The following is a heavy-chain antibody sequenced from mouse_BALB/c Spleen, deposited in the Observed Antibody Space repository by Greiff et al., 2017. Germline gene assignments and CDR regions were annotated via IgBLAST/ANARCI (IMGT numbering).Heavy chain of an antibody. Sequence: VKLMESGPGLVAPSQSLSITCTVSGFSLTSYGVHWVRQPPGKGLEWLVVIWAGGSTNYNSALMSRLSISKDNSKSQVFLKMNSLQTDDTAMYYCARDATTGFAYWGQGTLVTVSA. CDR1: GFSLTSYG. J-gene: IGHJ3*01. CDR3: ARDATTGFAY. D-gene: IGHD2-12*01. V-gene: IGHV2-9*02. CDR2: IWAGGST.